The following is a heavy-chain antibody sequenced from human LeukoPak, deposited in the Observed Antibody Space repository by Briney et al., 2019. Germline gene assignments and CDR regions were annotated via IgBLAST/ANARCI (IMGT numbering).Heavy chain of an antibody. J-gene: IGHJ3*02. D-gene: IGHD2-2*01. CDR2: TDHTGFT. CDR3: ASFAVVPAAFGRAFDI. CDR1: GGSISGGGYF. Sequence: SQTLSLTCSVSGGSISGGGYFWNWIRQPPGKTLEWIGCTDHTGFTYNKPSLRSRVTISVDTSKNQFSLRLTSVTAADTAVYYCASFAVVPAAFGRAFDIWGQGTMVTVSS. V-gene: IGHV4-30-2*01.